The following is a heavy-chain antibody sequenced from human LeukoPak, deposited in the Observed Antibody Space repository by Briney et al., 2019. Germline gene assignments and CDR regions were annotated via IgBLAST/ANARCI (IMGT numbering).Heavy chain of an antibody. Sequence: VASVKVSCKASGGTFSSYAISWVRQAPGQGLEWMGGIIPIFGTANYAQKFQGRVTITADKSTSTAYMELSSLRSEDTAVYYCAREHCSGGSCYLWSGSNWVDYWGQGTLVTVSS. D-gene: IGHD2-15*01. V-gene: IGHV1-69*06. CDR2: IIPIFGTA. CDR1: GGTFSSYA. J-gene: IGHJ4*02. CDR3: AREHCSGGSCYLWSGSNWVDY.